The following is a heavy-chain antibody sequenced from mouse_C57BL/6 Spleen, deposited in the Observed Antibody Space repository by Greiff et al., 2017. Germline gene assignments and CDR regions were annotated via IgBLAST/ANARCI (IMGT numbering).Heavy chain of an antibody. CDR3: AREYSNYAVLAY. D-gene: IGHD2-5*01. CDR2: ISDGGSYT. J-gene: IGHJ3*01. CDR1: GFTFRSYA. Sequence: EVKLVESGGGLVKPGGSLKLSCAASGFTFRSYAMSWVRQTPEKRLEWVATISDGGSYTYYPDNVKGRFTISRDNAKNNLYLQMSQLKSEDTAMYYCAREYSNYAVLAYWGQGTLVTVSA. V-gene: IGHV5-4*01.